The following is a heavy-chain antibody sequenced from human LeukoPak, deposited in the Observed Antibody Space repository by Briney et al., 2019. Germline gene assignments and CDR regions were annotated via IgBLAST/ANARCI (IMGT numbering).Heavy chain of an antibody. J-gene: IGHJ4*02. V-gene: IGHV4-34*01. CDR3: ARVIAVAGTIRYFDY. Sequence: PSETLSLTCAVYGGSFSGYYWSWIRPPQGKGMEWIGEINHSGSTNYNPSLKSRVTISVDTSKNQYSRMLSSVTAADTAVYYCARVIAVAGTIRYFDYWGQGTLVTVSS. CDR1: GGSFSGYY. CDR2: INHSGST. D-gene: IGHD6-19*01.